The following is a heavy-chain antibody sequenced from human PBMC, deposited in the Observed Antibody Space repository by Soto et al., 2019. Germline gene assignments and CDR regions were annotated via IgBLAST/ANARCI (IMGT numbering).Heavy chain of an antibody. D-gene: IGHD6-19*01. CDR1: GVTFSSYA. V-gene: IGHV3-23*01. CDR3: AKVRQRRIAVAGTLRRHYLDY. J-gene: IGHJ4*02. Sequence: PGGSLRLSCAASGVTFSSYAMSWVRQAPGKGLEWVSAISGSGGSTYYADSVKGRFTISRDNSKNTLYLQMNSLRAEDTAVYYCAKVRQRRIAVAGTLRRHYLDYWGQGTLVTVSS. CDR2: ISGSGGST.